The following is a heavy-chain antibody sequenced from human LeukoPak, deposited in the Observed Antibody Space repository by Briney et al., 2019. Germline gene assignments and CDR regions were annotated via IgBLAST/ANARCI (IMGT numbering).Heavy chain of an antibody. CDR3: VVGEYYDSSGYYLGDPHEYFQH. CDR2: ISSSSTYI. CDR1: GFTFSSYS. V-gene: IGHV3-21*01. J-gene: IGHJ1*01. Sequence: GGSLRLSCAASGFTFSSYSMNWVRQAPGKGLEWVSSISSSSTYIYYADSVKGRFTISRDNAKNSLYLQMNSLRDEDTAVYYCVVGEYYDSSGYYLGDPHEYFQHWGQGTLVTVSS. D-gene: IGHD3-22*01.